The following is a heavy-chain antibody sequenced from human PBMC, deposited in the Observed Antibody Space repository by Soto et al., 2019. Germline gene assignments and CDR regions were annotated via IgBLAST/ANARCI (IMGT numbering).Heavy chain of an antibody. CDR2: ISGFNGNT. CDR3: ARASAYSTPWSFDN. V-gene: IGHV1-18*01. D-gene: IGHD6-13*01. CDR1: GYTFSRYG. Sequence: QVQLVQSGAEVKKPGTSVRVSCKASGYTFSRYGISWVRQAPGQGLGWMGWISGFNGNTKESEKLQGRVTLTTDTAADTAHIVLRGLRSDDTAVYYCARASAYSTPWSFDNWGQGSLVTVSS. J-gene: IGHJ4*02.